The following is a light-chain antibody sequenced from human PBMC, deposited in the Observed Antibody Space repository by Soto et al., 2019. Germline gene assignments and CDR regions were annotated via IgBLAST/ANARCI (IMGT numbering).Light chain of an antibody. Sequence: EIVLTQSPATLSVSPGERATLSCRASQSVSNNLAWYQQKPGQAPRLLIYGASTSATGVPARFSGSGSGAEFTLTISSLLSEDFAVYYCQHYDNWPPWTFGQGTKVDIK. CDR2: GAS. CDR3: QHYDNWPPWT. V-gene: IGKV3-15*01. J-gene: IGKJ1*01. CDR1: QSVSNN.